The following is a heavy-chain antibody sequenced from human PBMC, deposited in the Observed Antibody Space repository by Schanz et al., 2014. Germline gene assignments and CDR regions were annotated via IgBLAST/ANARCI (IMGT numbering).Heavy chain of an antibody. V-gene: IGHV3-13*01. CDR1: GFTLSNSD. CDR3: ARDRRYCSGGSCLTFDY. Sequence: EVQLVESGGGLVQPGGSLRLSCAASGFTLSNSDMHWVRQGTGKGLEWVSTIGYLGDTYYPDSVKGRFTISRGNSKNTEKLQMNPLRAENTAVYDWARDRRYCSGGSCLTFDYWGQGTLVTVSP. D-gene: IGHD2-15*01. CDR2: IGYLGDT. J-gene: IGHJ4*02.